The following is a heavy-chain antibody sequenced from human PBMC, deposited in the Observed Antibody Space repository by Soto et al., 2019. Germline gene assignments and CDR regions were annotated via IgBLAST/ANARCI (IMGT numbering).Heavy chain of an antibody. Sequence: EVQLVESGGGLVRPGGSLRLSCGVSGFIVSRSYMTWVRQAPGKGLEWVSSLYSGGSSYYSDSVKGRFTISRDNSENTLSLQMNSLRAEDTAVYYCARLGYFEDSGYSYFVSWGHGTLVTVSS. CDR2: LYSGGSS. CDR3: ARLGYFEDSGYSYFVS. V-gene: IGHV3-53*01. CDR1: GFIVSRSY. D-gene: IGHD3-22*01. J-gene: IGHJ5*01.